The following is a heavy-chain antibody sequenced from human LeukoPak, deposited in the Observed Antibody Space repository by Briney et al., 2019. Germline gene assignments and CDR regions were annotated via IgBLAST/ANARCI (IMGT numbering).Heavy chain of an antibody. J-gene: IGHJ4*02. CDR1: GYTFTGYY. CDR2: INPNSGST. CDR3: ARDRYCSSTSCRPLFDY. D-gene: IGHD2-2*01. Sequence: ASVKVSCKASGYTFTGYYMHWVRQAPGQGLEWMGWINPNSGSTNYAQKFQGRVTMTRDTSISTAYMELSRLRSDDTAVYYCARDRYCSSTSCRPLFDYWGQGTLVTVSS. V-gene: IGHV1-2*02.